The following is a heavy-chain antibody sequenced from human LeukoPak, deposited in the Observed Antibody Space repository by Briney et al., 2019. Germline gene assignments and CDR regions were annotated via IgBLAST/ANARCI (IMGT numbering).Heavy chain of an antibody. CDR2: IYYSGST. CDR1: GGSITSSLSY. J-gene: IGHJ5*02. Sequence: PSETLSLTCSVSGGSITSSLSYWGWIRQPPGKGLEWIGSIYYSGSTYYSPSPKSRVTISVDTSKNQFSLKLSSVTAADTAVYYCAGSIATYGPTHNWFGPWGQGILVTVSS. CDR3: AGSIATYGPTHNWFGP. D-gene: IGHD6-6*01. V-gene: IGHV4-39*01.